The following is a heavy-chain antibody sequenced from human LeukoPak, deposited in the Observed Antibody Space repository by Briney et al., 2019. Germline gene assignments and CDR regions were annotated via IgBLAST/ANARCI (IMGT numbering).Heavy chain of an antibody. V-gene: IGHV3-21*01. J-gene: IGHJ4*02. CDR1: GFTFSTYS. Sequence: SGGSLRLSCAASGFTFSTYSMNWVRQTPGKGLEWVSSISSSSTYIYYADSVKGRFTISRDNAKNSLYLQMNSLRVEDTAVYYCATNYDFWSENYWGQGTLVTVSS. D-gene: IGHD3-3*01. CDR3: ATNYDFWSENY. CDR2: ISSSSTYI.